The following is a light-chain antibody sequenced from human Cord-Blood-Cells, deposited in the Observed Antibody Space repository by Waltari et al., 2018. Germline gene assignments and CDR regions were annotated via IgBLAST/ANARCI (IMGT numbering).Light chain of an antibody. Sequence: QSALTQPASVSGSPGQSITISCTGTSSDVGGYNYVSWYQPHPGTAPKLMIYEVSNRPSGVSNRFSGSKSGNTASLTISGLQAEDEADYYCSSYTSSSTVVFGGGTKLTVL. V-gene: IGLV2-14*01. CDR1: SSDVGGYNY. J-gene: IGLJ2*01. CDR3: SSYTSSSTVV. CDR2: EVS.